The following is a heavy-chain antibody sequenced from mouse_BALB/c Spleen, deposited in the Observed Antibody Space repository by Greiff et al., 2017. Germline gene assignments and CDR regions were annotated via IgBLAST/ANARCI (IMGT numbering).Heavy chain of an antibody. CDR1: GFNIKDTY. CDR3: STYYAVGFDY. D-gene: IGHD1-1*01. V-gene: IGHV14-3*02. Sequence: VQLQQSGADLVKSGASVKLSCTASGFNIKDTYMDWVKERPEQGLEWIGRIDPANGKTKYDPKFQGKATITADTSSNTAYLQLSSLTSEDTASYYCSTYYAVGFDYWGQGTTLTVSS. J-gene: IGHJ2*01. CDR2: IDPANGKT.